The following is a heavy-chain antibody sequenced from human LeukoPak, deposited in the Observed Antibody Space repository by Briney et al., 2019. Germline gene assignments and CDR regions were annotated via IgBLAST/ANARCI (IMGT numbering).Heavy chain of an antibody. Sequence: ASVKVSCKASGYTFTSYGISWVRQAPGQGLEWMGWISAYNGNTNYAQKLQGRVTMTTDTSTSTAYMELRSLRSDDTAAYYCAREGYCSSTSCRTYYFDYWDQGTLVTVSS. CDR3: AREGYCSSTSCRTYYFDY. CDR1: GYTFTSYG. D-gene: IGHD2-2*01. J-gene: IGHJ4*02. CDR2: ISAYNGNT. V-gene: IGHV1-18*01.